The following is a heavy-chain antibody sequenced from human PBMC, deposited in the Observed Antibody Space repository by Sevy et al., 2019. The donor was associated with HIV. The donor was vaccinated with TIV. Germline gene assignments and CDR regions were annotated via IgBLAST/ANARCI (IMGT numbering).Heavy chain of an antibody. CDR2: IYYSGRT. D-gene: IGHD2-2*01. V-gene: IGHV4-59*01. Sequence: SETLSLTCTVSGGSISSYYWNWIQQPPGKGLEWIGYIYYSGRTNYNPSLMSRVTISVDTSKNQFSLKLSSVTAADTAVYYCARAGGSTDWGMDVWGQGTTVTVSS. J-gene: IGHJ6*02. CDR3: ARAGGSTDWGMDV. CDR1: GGSISSYY.